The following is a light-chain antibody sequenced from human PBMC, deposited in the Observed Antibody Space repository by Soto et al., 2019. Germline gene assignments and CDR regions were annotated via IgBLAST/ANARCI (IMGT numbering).Light chain of an antibody. V-gene: IGLV2-11*01. J-gene: IGLJ1*01. CDR3: CSYAGGYTFV. CDR1: SNDVGDYDY. CDR2: DVN. Sequence: QSVLTQPRSVSGSPGQSVTISCTGTSNDVGDYDYVSWYQQYPGKAPKLIIYDVNKRPSGVPDRFSGSKSGNTASLTISALQAEDEADYYFCSYAGGYTFVFGTGTKLTVL.